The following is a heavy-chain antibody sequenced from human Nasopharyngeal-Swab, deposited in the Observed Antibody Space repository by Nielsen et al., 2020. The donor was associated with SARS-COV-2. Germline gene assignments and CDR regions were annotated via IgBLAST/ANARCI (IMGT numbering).Heavy chain of an antibody. J-gene: IGHJ6*03. D-gene: IGHD2-2*01. V-gene: IGHV3-23*01. CDR3: AKRTSYCSSTSCYELNYYYMDV. CDR2: ISGSGGST. Sequence: GESLKISCAASGFTFDDYAMHWVRQAPGKGLEWVSAISGSGGSTYYADSVKGRFTISRDNSKNTLYLQMNSLRAEDTAVYYCAKRTSYCSSTSCYELNYYYMDVWGKGTTVTVSS. CDR1: GFTFDDYA.